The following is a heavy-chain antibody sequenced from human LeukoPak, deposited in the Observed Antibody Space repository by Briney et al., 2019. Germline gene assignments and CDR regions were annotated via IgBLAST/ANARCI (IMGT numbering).Heavy chain of an antibody. D-gene: IGHD6-13*01. CDR1: GYTFTSYG. CDR3: ARWLIAAAGTLTTNWFDP. Sequence: ASVKVSCKAPGYTFTSYGISWVRQAPGQGLEWMGWISAYNGNTNYAQKLQGRVTMTTDTSTSTAYMELRSLRSDDTAVYYCARWLIAAAGTLTTNWFDPWGQGTLVTVSS. J-gene: IGHJ5*02. CDR2: ISAYNGNT. V-gene: IGHV1-18*01.